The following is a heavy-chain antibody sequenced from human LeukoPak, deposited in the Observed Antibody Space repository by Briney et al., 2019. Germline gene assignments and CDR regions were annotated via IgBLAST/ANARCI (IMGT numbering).Heavy chain of an antibody. CDR1: GFTFSSYS. CDR2: ITSSISYI. V-gene: IGHV3-21*01. Sequence: KSGGSLRLSCAAAGFTFSSYSMNSVRQAPGKGLEWVSSITSSISYIYYADSVKGRFTISRDNSKNSVYLQLNSLRPEDTAMYYCVSMVRGIGYWGQGALVTVSS. J-gene: IGHJ4*02. CDR3: VSMVRGIGY. D-gene: IGHD3-10*01.